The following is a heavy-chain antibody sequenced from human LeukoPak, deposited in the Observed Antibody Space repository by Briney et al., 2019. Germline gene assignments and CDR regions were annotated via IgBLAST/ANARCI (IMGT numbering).Heavy chain of an antibody. CDR1: GGSFSGYY. D-gene: IGHD5-24*01. CDR2: IYYTGTT. J-gene: IGHJ4*02. Sequence: SETLSLTCAVYGGSFSGYYWSWLRQPPGRGLEWIGYIYYTGTTNYNPSLKSRAAISVDTSKNQFSLNLTSVTAADTAVYYCVRDKGDGTRPSSERFDYWGQGTLVTVSS. V-gene: IGHV4-34*11. CDR3: VRDKGDGTRPSSERFDY.